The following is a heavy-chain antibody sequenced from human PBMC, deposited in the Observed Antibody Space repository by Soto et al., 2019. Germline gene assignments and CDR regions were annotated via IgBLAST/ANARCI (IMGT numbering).Heavy chain of an antibody. V-gene: IGHV4-34*01. Sequence: SETLSLTCAVYGGSLSDYSWTWIRQAPRRGLEWIGEVDTSGITNYNPSLKSRVTFSIDKSNNQFSLRLNSVTAADTAVYYCARHNYGSGSTYFDYWGQGTLVTVSS. D-gene: IGHD3-10*01. CDR3: ARHNYGSGSTYFDY. CDR2: VDTSGIT. CDR1: GGSLSDYS. J-gene: IGHJ4*02.